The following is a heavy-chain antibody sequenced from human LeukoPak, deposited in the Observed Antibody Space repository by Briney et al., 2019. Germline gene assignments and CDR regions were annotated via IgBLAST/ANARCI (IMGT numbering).Heavy chain of an antibody. CDR2: IKAKAHGGAI. CDR1: GFTFINAW. V-gene: IGHV3-15*01. CDR3: TTDGVGVEGATYDN. Sequence: GGSLRLSCAASGFTFINAWTAWVRQAPGKGLEWVGRIKAKAHGGAIEYAAPVKGRFTISRDDSKNTLYLQMNSLKTEDTAVYYCTTDGVGVEGATYDNWGQGTLVSVSS. D-gene: IGHD1-26*01. J-gene: IGHJ4*02.